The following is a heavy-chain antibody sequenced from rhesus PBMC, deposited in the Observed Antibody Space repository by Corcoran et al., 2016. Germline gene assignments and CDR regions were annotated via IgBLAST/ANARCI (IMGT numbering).Heavy chain of an antibody. CDR3: ARDGQYCTGSGCYLYFDY. Sequence: QLQLQESGPGLVKPSETLSLTCAVSGGSINSNYWSWIRQPPGKGLAWIGRISGSGGSTDYNPSLKSGVTISTHTSKNQFSLKLSSVTAADTAVYYCARDGQYCTGSGCYLYFDYWGQGVLVTVSS. CDR2: ISGSGGST. J-gene: IGHJ4*01. CDR1: GGSINSNY. V-gene: IGHV4-173*01. D-gene: IGHD2-21*01.